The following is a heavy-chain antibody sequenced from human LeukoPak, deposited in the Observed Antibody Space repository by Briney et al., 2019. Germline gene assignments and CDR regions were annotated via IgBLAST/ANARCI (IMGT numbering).Heavy chain of an antibody. V-gene: IGHV4-59*01. J-gene: IGHJ5*02. CDR1: GGSISSYY. CDR2: IYYSGST. D-gene: IGHD4-17*01. Sequence: SETLSLTCTVSGGSISSYYWSWVRQPPGKGLEWIGYIYYSGSTNYNPSLKSRGTISVGTCKTQVSLKLISVTAADTAVYYCARVLSVTWFDPWGQGTLVTVSS. CDR3: ARVLSVTWFDP.